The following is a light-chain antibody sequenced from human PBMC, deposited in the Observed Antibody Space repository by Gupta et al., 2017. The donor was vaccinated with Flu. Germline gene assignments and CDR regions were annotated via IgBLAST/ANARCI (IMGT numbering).Light chain of an antibody. Sequence: QSALTQPACVSGSPGQSITISCTGIISDVGGYNYVSWYQQHPGKAPKLMIYEVSNRPSGVSTRFAGSKSCNTASLTITGLQAEDEADYYCSSYTSSSTLAVFGGGTKLTVL. J-gene: IGLJ3*02. CDR3: SSYTSSSTLAV. CDR1: ISDVGGYNY. CDR2: EVS. V-gene: IGLV2-14*01.